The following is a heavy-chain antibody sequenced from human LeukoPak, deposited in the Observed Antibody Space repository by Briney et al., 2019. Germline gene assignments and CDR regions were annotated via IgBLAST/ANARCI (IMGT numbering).Heavy chain of an antibody. J-gene: IGHJ4*02. CDR1: GGSFSGYY. Sequence: PSETLSLTCAVYGGSFSGYYWSWIRQPPGKGLEWIGEINHSGSTNYNPSLKSRVTISVDTSKNQFSLKLSSVTAADTAVYYCARMPSKGMYSSSWYGFDYWGQGTLVTVSS. V-gene: IGHV4-34*01. CDR2: INHSGST. D-gene: IGHD6-13*01. CDR3: ARMPSKGMYSSSWYGFDY.